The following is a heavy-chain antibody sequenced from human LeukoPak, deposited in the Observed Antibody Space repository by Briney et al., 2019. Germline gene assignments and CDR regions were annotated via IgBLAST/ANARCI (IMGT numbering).Heavy chain of an antibody. Sequence: GGSLRLSCAASGFTFSSYVMTWVRQPPGKGLEWVSAINGGGDATEYADSVKGRFTISRDNSKNTLYLQMNSLRPDDTAVYYCARCTASCYANAFDVWGQGTLLTVSS. D-gene: IGHD2-2*01. CDR3: ARCTASCYANAFDV. CDR2: INGGGDAT. J-gene: IGHJ3*01. V-gene: IGHV3-23*01. CDR1: GFTFSSYV.